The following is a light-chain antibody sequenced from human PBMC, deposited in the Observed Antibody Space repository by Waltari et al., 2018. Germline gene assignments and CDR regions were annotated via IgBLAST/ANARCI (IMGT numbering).Light chain of an antibody. CDR1: QSISRY. CDR2: ASS. V-gene: IGKV1-39*01. CDR3: QQSYSTLGT. J-gene: IGKJ1*01. Sequence: DIQMTQSPSSLSASVGDRVTITCRASQSISRYLNWNQQKPGKAPKLLIYASSSLQSGVPSRFSGSGSGTDFTLTISSLQPEDFATYYCQQSYSTLGTFGQGTKVEIK.